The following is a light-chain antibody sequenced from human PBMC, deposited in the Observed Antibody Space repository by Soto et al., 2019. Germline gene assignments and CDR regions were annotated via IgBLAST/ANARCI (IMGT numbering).Light chain of an antibody. V-gene: IGKV3-11*01. Sequence: EIELTQSPATLSLSPGERASLSCRASQSLGTHLAWYQQRPGQSPRLLIYDAYKRATGIPARFSGGGSGADFTLTISSLEPEDFAVYYCQQRRNWPMFTFGQGTKLEIK. CDR2: DAY. CDR1: QSLGTH. J-gene: IGKJ2*01. CDR3: QQRRNWPMFT.